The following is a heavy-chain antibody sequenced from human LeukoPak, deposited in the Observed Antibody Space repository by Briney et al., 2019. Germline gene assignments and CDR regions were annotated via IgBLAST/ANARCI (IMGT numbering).Heavy chain of an antibody. Sequence: SETLSLTCSVSGVSISSYYWSWIRQPPGKGLEWIGYIYYIGSTNCNPSLRSRVTISIDTSKNQFSLKLSSVTAADTAVYYCARVRVRGAANDAFDIWGQGTMVTVSS. CDR1: GVSISSYY. CDR3: ARVRVRGAANDAFDI. J-gene: IGHJ3*02. V-gene: IGHV4-59*12. D-gene: IGHD3-10*01. CDR2: IYYIGST.